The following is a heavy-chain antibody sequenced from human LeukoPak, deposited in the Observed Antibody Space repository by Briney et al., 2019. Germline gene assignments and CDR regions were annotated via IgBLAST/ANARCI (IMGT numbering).Heavy chain of an antibody. CDR1: GFTFSSCE. CDR3: ARRSYYWVY. D-gene: IGHD1-26*01. J-gene: IGHJ4*02. V-gene: IGHV3-48*03. Sequence: GGSLRLSCAASGFTFSSCEMNWVRQAPGKGLEWVSYISSSGSTIYYADSVKGRFTISRDNAKNSLYLQMNSLRAEDTAVYYCARRSYYWVYWGQGTLVTVSS. CDR2: ISSSGSTI.